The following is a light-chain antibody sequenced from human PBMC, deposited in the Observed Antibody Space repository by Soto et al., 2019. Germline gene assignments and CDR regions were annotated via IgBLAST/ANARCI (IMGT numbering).Light chain of an antibody. CDR2: EAS. V-gene: IGKV1-13*02. CDR1: QSISSY. CDR3: QQFNSYPIT. J-gene: IGKJ5*01. Sequence: IQMTQSPSSLSASVGDRVTITCRASQSISSYLNWYQQKPGKAPKLLIYEASNLESGVPSRFSGSGSGTEFTLTIGGLQPDDFATYYCQQFNSYPITFGQGTRLRL.